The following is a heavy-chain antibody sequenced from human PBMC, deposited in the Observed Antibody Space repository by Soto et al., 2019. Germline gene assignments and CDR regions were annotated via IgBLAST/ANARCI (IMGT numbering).Heavy chain of an antibody. V-gene: IGHV3-33*01. D-gene: IGHD2-2*01. J-gene: IGHJ6*02. CDR2: IWFDGSKK. CDR1: GFTIRGYG. CDR3: ARDRLVPYGYGMDV. Sequence: GLPLRLSCAAAGFTIRGYGIHWVSKAPGKGLEWVALIWFDGSKKYYVDSVKGRFAVSRDNSKNTLYLQMNSLRVEDTAVYYYARDRLVPYGYGMDVWGQGTTVTVSS.